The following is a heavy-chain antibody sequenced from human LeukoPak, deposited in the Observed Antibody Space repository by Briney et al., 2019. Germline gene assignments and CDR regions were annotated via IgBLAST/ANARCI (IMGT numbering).Heavy chain of an antibody. CDR2: INHSGST. V-gene: IGHV4-34*01. Sequence: SETLSLTCAVYGGSFSGYYWSWIRQPPGKGLEWIGEINHSGSTNFNPSLKSRVTISLDTSRNQFSLRLSSVTAADTAVYYCAGEYYYDSSGYYYVGYYFDYWGQGTLVTVSS. J-gene: IGHJ4*02. D-gene: IGHD3-22*01. CDR3: AGEYYYDSSGYYYVGYYFDY. CDR1: GGSFSGYY.